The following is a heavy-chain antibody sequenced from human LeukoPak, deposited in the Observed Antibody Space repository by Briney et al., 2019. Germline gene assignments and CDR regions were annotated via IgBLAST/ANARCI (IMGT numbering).Heavy chain of an antibody. J-gene: IGHJ4*02. CDR1: GGSISSYY. CDR2: IYYSGST. Sequence: SETLSLTCTVSGGSISSYYWSWIRQPPGKGLEWIGYIYYSGSTNYNPSLKSRVTISVDTSKNQFSLKLSSVTAADTAVYYCARLTATMVRGGNYFDYWGQGTLVTVSS. CDR3: ARLTATMVRGGNYFDY. D-gene: IGHD3-10*01. V-gene: IGHV4-59*01.